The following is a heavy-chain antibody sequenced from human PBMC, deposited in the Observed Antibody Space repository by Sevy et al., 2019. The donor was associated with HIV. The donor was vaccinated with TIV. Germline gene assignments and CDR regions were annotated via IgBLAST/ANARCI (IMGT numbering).Heavy chain of an antibody. CDR1: GFTFSNYA. CDR2: ISGSGGST. V-gene: IGHV3-23*01. CDR3: AKDTSAFCGGDCYKTDGFDY. J-gene: IGHJ4*02. Sequence: GGSLRLSCAASGFTFSNYAMTWVRQAPGKGLEGVSGISGSGGSTYYADSVKGRFTISRDNSKNTLYLQMNSLRAEDAAVYYCAKDTSAFCGGDCYKTDGFDYWGQGTLVTVSS. D-gene: IGHD2-21*02.